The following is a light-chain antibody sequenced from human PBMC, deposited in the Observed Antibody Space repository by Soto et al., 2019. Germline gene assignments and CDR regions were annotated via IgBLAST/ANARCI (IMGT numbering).Light chain of an antibody. V-gene: IGLV2-14*01. Sequence: QSALTQAASVSESPGQSISLSCGGTSTDVGSHNYVSWYQQHPGKAPKLIIFEVNNRPSGVSHRFSGSKSGNTASLTISDLQGEDEADYYCSSYTSSNTLIFGGGTKLTVL. CDR3: SSYTSSNTLI. CDR2: EVN. J-gene: IGLJ2*01. CDR1: STDVGSHNY.